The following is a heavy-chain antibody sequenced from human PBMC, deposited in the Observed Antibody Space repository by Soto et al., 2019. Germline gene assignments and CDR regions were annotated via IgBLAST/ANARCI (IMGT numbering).Heavy chain of an antibody. Sequence: SETLSLTCTVSGGSISSSSYYWGWIRQPPGKGLEWIGSIYYSGSTYYNPSLKSRVTISVDTSKNQFSLKLSSVTAADTAVYYCARRSSSYSSGCYRNWFDPWGQGTLVTVSS. J-gene: IGHJ5*02. CDR1: GGSISSSSYY. CDR3: ARRSSSYSSGCYRNWFDP. V-gene: IGHV4-39*01. D-gene: IGHD6-19*01. CDR2: IYYSGST.